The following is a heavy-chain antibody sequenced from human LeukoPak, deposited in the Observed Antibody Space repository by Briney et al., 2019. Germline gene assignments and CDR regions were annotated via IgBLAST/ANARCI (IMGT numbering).Heavy chain of an antibody. CDR2: IIPIFGTA. CDR3: ARGQSGGLFRYFDY. J-gene: IGHJ4*02. Sequence: ASVKVSCKASGGTFSSYAISWVRQAPGQGLEWMGRIIPIFGTANYAQKFQGRVTITADKSTSTAYMELSSLRSEDTAVYYCARGQSGGLFRYFDYWGQGTLVTVSS. CDR1: GGTFSSYA. V-gene: IGHV1-69*06. D-gene: IGHD2-21*01.